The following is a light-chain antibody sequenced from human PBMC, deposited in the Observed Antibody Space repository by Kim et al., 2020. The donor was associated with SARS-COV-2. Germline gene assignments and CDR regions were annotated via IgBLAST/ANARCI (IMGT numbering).Light chain of an antibody. CDR2: EED. CDR3: AAWDDSLDGLV. Sequence: QRVTGSGAERKTNTGNNTLRWYQNLPGRVPKRLNHEEDLLTSWVSDRFCGSKSGTSASLAISGIQSEEEAEYCGAAWDDSLDGLVFGGGTQLAVL. J-gene: IGLJ3*02. CDR1: KTNTGNNT. V-gene: IGLV1-36*01.